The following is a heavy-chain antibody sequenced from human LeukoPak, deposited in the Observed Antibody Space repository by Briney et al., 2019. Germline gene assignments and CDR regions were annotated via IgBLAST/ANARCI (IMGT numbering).Heavy chain of an antibody. Sequence: ASVKVSCKASGYTFTSYGISWVRQAPGQGLEWMGWISAYNGNTNYAQKLQGRVTMTTDTSTSTAYMELRSLRSDDTAVYYCARVTSPGYDFWSGYYTFDYWGQGTLVTVSP. J-gene: IGHJ4*02. D-gene: IGHD3-3*01. CDR3: ARVTSPGYDFWSGYYTFDY. CDR1: GYTFTSYG. V-gene: IGHV1-18*01. CDR2: ISAYNGNT.